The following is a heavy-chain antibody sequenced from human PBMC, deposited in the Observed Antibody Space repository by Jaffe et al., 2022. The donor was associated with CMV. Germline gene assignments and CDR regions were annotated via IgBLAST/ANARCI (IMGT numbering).Heavy chain of an antibody. Sequence: QVQLQQWGAGLLKPSETLSLTCAVYGGSFSGYYWSWIRQPPGKGLEWIGEINHSGSTNYNPSLKSRVTISVDTSKNQFSLKLSSVTAADTAVYYCARLALYDFWSGYWGVVFAFDYWGQGTLVTVSS. CDR3: ARLALYDFWSGYWGVVFAFDY. CDR1: GGSFSGYY. V-gene: IGHV4-34*01. D-gene: IGHD3-3*01. J-gene: IGHJ4*02. CDR2: INHSGST.